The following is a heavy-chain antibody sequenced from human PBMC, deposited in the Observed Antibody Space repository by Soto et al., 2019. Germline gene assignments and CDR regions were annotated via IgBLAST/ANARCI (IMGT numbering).Heavy chain of an antibody. CDR1: GGTFSSYA. D-gene: IGHD2-2*01. J-gene: IGHJ4*01. Sequence: SVKVSCKASGGTFSSYAISWVRQAPGQGLGWMGGIIPIFGTANYAQKFQGRVTITADESTSTAYMELSSLRSEDTAVYYCAPARQGVAAPKPPMRGIHTFNLDNWGHGILVTVSS. V-gene: IGHV1-69*13. CDR3: APARQGVAAPKPPMRGIHTFNLDN. CDR2: IIPIFGTA.